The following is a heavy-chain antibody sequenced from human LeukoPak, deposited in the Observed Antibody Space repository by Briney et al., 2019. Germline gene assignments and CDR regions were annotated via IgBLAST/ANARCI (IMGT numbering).Heavy chain of an antibody. D-gene: IGHD3-3*01. CDR3: ARTYYDFWSGYYRVYFDY. CDR2: IYYSGST. Sequence: KPAETLSLTCTVSGGSTSSYYWSWIRQPPGKGLEWIGYIYYSGSTNYNPSLKSRVTISVDTSKNQFSLKLSSVTAAETAVYYCARTYYDFWSGYYRVYFDYWGQGTLVTVSS. V-gene: IGHV4-59*08. CDR1: GGSTSSYY. J-gene: IGHJ4*02.